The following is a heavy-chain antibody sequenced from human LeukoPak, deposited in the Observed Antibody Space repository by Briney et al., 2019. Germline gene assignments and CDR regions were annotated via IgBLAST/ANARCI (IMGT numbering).Heavy chain of an antibody. V-gene: IGHV1-2*02. D-gene: IGHD6-19*01. Sequence: ASVKVSCKASGYTFTGYYMHWVRQAPGQGLEWMGWINPSSGGTDYAQKFQGRVTMTRDTSISTAYMELSRLRSDDTAVYYCARGSNIAVAGTHLDYWGQGTLVTVSS. CDR3: ARGSNIAVAGTHLDY. CDR2: INPSSGGT. CDR1: GYTFTGYY. J-gene: IGHJ4*02.